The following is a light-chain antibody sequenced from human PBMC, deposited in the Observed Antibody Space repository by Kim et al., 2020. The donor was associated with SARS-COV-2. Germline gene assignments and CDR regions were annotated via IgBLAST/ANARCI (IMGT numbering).Light chain of an antibody. V-gene: IGLV1-40*01. J-gene: IGLJ2*01. CDR2: ANN. Sequence: QGGTISCTGSSSNVGAGYDIHWYQQLPGPAPKLLIYANNNRPSGVPDRFSGSKSGTSASLAITGLQAEDEADYYCQSYDSSLTVVVFGGGTQLTVL. CDR3: QSYDSSLTVVV. CDR1: SSNVGAGYD.